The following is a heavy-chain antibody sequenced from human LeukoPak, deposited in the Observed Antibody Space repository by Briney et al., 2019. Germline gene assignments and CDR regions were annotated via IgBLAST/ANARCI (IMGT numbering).Heavy chain of an antibody. CDR3: VRAMAPLDTFNYQYAMDV. J-gene: IGHJ6*02. Sequence: ASVKVSCKASGYTFNNYDINWVRQAPGQGLEWMGWMNPNNGNTGYAQKFQGRFTLTRETFISTAYMELSSLRSDDTAVYYCVRAMAPLDTFNYQYAMDVWGQGTMVTVSS. CDR1: GYTFNNYD. CDR2: MNPNNGNT. D-gene: IGHD5-24*01. V-gene: IGHV1-8*01.